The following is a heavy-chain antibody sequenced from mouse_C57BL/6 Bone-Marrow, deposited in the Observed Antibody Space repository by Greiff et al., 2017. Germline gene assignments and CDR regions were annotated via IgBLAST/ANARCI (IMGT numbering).Heavy chain of an antibody. CDR2: IDPSDSYT. V-gene: IGHV1-59*01. CDR1: GYTFTSYW. J-gene: IGHJ4*01. Sequence: QVQLQQPGAELVRPGTSVKLSCKASGYTFTSYWMHWVKQRPGQGLEWIGVIDPSDSYTNSNQKFKGKAKLTVDTSSSAAYMQLSSLTSEDSAVYYCAREGYAMDYWGQGTSVTVSS. CDR3: AREGYAMDY.